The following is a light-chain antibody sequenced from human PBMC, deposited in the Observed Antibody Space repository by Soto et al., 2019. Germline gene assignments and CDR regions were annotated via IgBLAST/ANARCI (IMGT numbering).Light chain of an antibody. V-gene: IGLV1-40*01. CDR3: QSYDSSLSGNVV. CDR2: GNS. J-gene: IGLJ2*01. Sequence: QSVLTQPPSVSGAPGQRVTISCTGSSSNIGAGYDVHWYQQLPGTAPKLLIHGNSNRPSGVPDRFSGSKSGTSASLAITGLQAEDEADYYCQSYDSSLSGNVVFGGGTKLPVL. CDR1: SSNIGAGYD.